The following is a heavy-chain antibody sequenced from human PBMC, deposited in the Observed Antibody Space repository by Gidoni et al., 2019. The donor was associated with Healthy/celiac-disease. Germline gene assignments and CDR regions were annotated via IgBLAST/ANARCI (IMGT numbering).Heavy chain of an antibody. CDR1: GFTFDDYA. D-gene: IGHD3-10*01. CDR2: ISWNSGSI. V-gene: IGHV3-9*01. CDR3: AKSTHYYGSGSLDY. Sequence: LVQPGRYLRPSCAASGFTFDDYAMHWVRQAPGKGLEWVSVISWNSGSIGYADSVKGRFTISRDNAKNSRYLQMNSLRAEDTALYYCAKSTHYYGSGSLDYWGQGTLVTVSS. J-gene: IGHJ4*02.